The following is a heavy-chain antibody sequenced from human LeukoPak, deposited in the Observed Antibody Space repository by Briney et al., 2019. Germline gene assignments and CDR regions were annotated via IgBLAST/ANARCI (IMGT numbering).Heavy chain of an antibody. CDR2: ISSSGSTI. CDR3: AREAGYDFWSGYYSYYYYMDV. V-gene: IGHV3-48*03. Sequence: GGSLRLSCAASGFTFSSYEMNWVRQAPGKGLEWVSYISSSGSTIYYADSVKGRFTISRDNAKNSLYLQMNSLRAEDTAVYYCAREAGYDFWSGYYSYYYYMDVWGKGTTVTVSS. J-gene: IGHJ6*03. D-gene: IGHD3-3*01. CDR1: GFTFSSYE.